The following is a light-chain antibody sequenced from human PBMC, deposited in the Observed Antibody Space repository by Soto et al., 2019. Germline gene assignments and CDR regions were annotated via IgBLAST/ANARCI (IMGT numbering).Light chain of an antibody. J-gene: IGKJ1*01. CDR3: QQRSNWPRT. Sequence: FVLTQSQATRLLSPGIRATLSSRASQNISIYLNWYQQKPGQAPRLLIYDVSNRATGIPARFSGSGSGTDFTLTISSLQPEDFAVYYCQQRSNWPRTFGQGTKVDIK. CDR2: DVS. CDR1: QNISIY. V-gene: IGKV3-11*01.